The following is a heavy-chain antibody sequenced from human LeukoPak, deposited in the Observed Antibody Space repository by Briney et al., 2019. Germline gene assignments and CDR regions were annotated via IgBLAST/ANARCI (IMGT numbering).Heavy chain of an antibody. CDR2: IYYSGSA. V-gene: IGHV4-59*12. Sequence: SETLSLTCTVSGGSISSYYWSWIRQPPGKGLEWIGYIYYSGSANYNPSLKSRVTISVDTSKNQFSLKLSSVTAADTAVYYCARGEASIAAFDPWGQGTLVTVSS. J-gene: IGHJ5*02. D-gene: IGHD6-6*01. CDR3: ARGEASIAAFDP. CDR1: GGSISSYY.